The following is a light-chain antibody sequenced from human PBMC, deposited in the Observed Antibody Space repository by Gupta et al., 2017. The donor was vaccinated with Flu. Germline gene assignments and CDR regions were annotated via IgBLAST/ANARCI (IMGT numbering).Light chain of an antibody. CDR1: SLRSYY. V-gene: IGLV3-19*01. Sequence: SSELTQDPAVSVALGQTVRITCQGDSLRSYYASWYQQKPGQAPVLVIYGKNNRPSGIPDRFSGSSSGNTASVTITGAQAEDEADYYCNSRDSSGNHSYVFGTGTKVTVL. CDR2: GKN. J-gene: IGLJ1*01. CDR3: NSRDSSGNHSYV.